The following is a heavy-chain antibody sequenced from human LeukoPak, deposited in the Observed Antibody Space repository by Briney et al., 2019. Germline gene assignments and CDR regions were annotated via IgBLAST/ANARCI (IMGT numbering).Heavy chain of an antibody. CDR3: ARETGKTSDAFDI. D-gene: IGHD1-14*01. V-gene: IGHV3-53*01. Sequence: GGSLRPSCAASGFTVSSNYMSWVRQAPGKGLEWVSVIYSGGSTYYADSVKGRFTISRDNSKNTLYLQMNSLRVEDTAVYYCARETGKTSDAFDIWGQGTMVTVSS. J-gene: IGHJ3*02. CDR2: IYSGGST. CDR1: GFTVSSNY.